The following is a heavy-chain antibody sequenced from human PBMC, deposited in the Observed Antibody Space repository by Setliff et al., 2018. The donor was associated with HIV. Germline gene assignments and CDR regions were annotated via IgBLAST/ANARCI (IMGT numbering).Heavy chain of an antibody. V-gene: IGHV1-3*01. CDR3: ARGALLAVFDFDH. D-gene: IGHD3-10*01. Sequence: ASVKVSCKASGYTFTTYSLHWVRQAPGQSLEWMGWINVGNGDTKYSQELQGRITIARDTSANTAYMELSSLRSDDTAIYFCARGALLAVFDFDHWGHGTLVTVSS. J-gene: IGHJ4*01. CDR2: INVGNGDT. CDR1: GYTFTTYS.